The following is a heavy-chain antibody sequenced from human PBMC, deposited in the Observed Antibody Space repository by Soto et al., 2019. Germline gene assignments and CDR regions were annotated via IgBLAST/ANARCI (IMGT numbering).Heavy chain of an antibody. Sequence: SETLSLTCTVSGGSISSYYWSWIRQPPGKGLEWIGYIYYSGSTNYNPSLKSRVTISVDTSKNQFSLKLSSVTAADTAVYYCARGDYSFDYWGQGTLVTVSS. CDR3: ARGDYSFDY. V-gene: IGHV4-59*01. J-gene: IGHJ4*02. CDR1: GGSISSYY. CDR2: IYYSGST.